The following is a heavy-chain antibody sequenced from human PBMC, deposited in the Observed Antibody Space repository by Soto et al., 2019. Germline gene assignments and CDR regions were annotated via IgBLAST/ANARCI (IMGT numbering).Heavy chain of an antibody. V-gene: IGHV3-30-3*01. CDR2: ISSDGSNK. CDR3: AKEGGLSGSYYISSSYYFDY. CDR1: GFTFSSHA. J-gene: IGHJ4*02. Sequence: GGSLRLSFAVSGFTFSSHAMHWVRQAPGKGLEWVALISSDGSNKYYADSVKGRFTTSRDNSKNTMYLQMNSLRVEDTAVYYCAKEGGLSGSYYISSSYYFDYWGQGTLVTVSS. D-gene: IGHD1-26*01.